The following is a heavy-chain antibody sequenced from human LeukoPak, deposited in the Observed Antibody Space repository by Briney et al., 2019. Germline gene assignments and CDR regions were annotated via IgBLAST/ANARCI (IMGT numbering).Heavy chain of an antibody. V-gene: IGHV4-39*01. CDR2: IYYSCST. Sequence: SETLSLTCTVAGGSISSSSYYWCGIRQPPERGLEWIGIIYYSCSTYYNPSLKSRVTISVDTSKNPFSLKLSSVTAADTAVYYCARRFSYYYDSSGYYGSRAFDIWGQGTMVTVSS. D-gene: IGHD3-22*01. CDR1: GGSISSSSYY. CDR3: ARRFSYYYDSSGYYGSRAFDI. J-gene: IGHJ3*02.